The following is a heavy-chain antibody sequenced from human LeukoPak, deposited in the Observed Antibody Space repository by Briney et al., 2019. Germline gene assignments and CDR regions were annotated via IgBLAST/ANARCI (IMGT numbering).Heavy chain of an antibody. CDR2: IYSGGST. J-gene: IGHJ4*02. D-gene: IGHD2-8*01. CDR3: ARDRFGTRGYVGTNGVWPY. CDR1: GFTVSSNY. V-gene: IGHV3-66*01. Sequence: GVSLRLSCAASGFTVSSNYMSWVRQAPGKGLEWVSVIYSGGSTYYADSVKGRFTISRDNSKNTLYLQMNSLRAEDTAVYYCARDRFGTRGYVGTNGVWPYWGQGTLVTVSS.